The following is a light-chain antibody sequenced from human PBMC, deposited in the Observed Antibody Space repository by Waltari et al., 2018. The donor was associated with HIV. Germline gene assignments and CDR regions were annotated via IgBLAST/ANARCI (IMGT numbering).Light chain of an antibody. CDR2: GN. V-gene: IGLV1-40*01. CDR3: QTYDSSLSGSVV. CDR1: SSNIGARFD. J-gene: IGLJ2*01. Sequence: QSVLTQPPSVSGAPGQTVTISCTGSSSNIGARFDVHWYQQIPGTAPKLLIDGNNRPSGVPDRSSGSKSGTSASLAITGLQAEDEADYYCQTYDSSLSGSVVFGGGTKLTVL.